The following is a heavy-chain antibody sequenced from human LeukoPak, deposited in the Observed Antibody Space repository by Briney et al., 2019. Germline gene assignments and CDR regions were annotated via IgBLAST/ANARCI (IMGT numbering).Heavy chain of an antibody. CDR3: ARDFPARDWFFDL. J-gene: IGHJ2*01. CDR1: GYTFTSYS. CDR2: INANTGNP. Sequence: GAPVKVSCKASGYTFTSYSMNWVRQAPGQGLEYMGWINANTGNPTYAQGFTGRFVFSLDTSVSTAYLQISSLKAEDTAVYYCARDFPARDWFFDLWGRGTLVTVSS. V-gene: IGHV7-4-1*02.